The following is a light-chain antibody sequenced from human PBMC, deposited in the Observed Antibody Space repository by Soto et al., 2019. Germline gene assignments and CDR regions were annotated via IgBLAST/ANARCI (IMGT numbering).Light chain of an antibody. CDR2: AAS. Sequence: DIQMTQSPSSLSASVGDRVTITCRASQSISSYLNWYQQKPGKAPKLLIYAASSLQSGVPSRFSGSGSGTDFTLPISSLQPEDFATSSCQQSYSTPRTFGQGTKVEIK. CDR1: QSISSY. J-gene: IGKJ1*01. V-gene: IGKV1-39*01. CDR3: QQSYSTPRT.